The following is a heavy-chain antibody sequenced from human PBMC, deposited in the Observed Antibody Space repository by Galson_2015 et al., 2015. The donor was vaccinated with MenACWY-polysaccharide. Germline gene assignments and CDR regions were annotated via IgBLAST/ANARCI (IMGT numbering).Heavy chain of an antibody. CDR2: SGSGGGL. CDR3: AKVGPRSSCTMGVDY. V-gene: IGHV3-23*01. CDR1: GFSFSAYG. D-gene: IGHD6-13*01. Sequence: SLRLSCAASGFSFSAYGMTWVRQAPGRGLEWVSGSGSGGGLYYAGSVKGRFTVSRDNSKNALYLQMNNLRAEDTAIYYCAKVGPRSSCTMGVDYWGQGTLVTVSS. J-gene: IGHJ4*02.